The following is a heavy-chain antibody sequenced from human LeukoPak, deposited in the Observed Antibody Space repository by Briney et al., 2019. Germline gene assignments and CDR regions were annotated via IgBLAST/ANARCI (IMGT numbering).Heavy chain of an antibody. CDR2: ISGSGGST. CDR3: AKDRRGVRGVIIGFDY. D-gene: IGHD3-10*01. Sequence: GGSLRLSCAASGFTFSSYEMNWVRQAPGKGLEWVSAISGSGGSTYYADSVKGRFTISRDNSKNTLYLQMNSLRAEDTAVYYCAKDRRGVRGVIIGFDYWGQGTLVTVSS. V-gene: IGHV3-23*01. CDR1: GFTFSSYE. J-gene: IGHJ4*02.